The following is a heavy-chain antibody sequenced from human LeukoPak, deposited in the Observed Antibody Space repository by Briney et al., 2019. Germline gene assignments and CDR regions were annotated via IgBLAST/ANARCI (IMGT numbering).Heavy chain of an antibody. CDR3: AKLLYCGGACYPRMDY. J-gene: IGHJ4*02. V-gene: IGHV3-23*01. CDR2: ISGSGGST. CDR1: GFTFSSYA. Sequence: GGSLRLSCAASGFTFSSYAMSWVRQAPGKGLEWVSAISGSGGSTYYADVVKGRFTILRDNSKNTLYLQMNSLRAEDTAVYYCAKLLYCGGACYPRMDYWGQGTLVTVSS. D-gene: IGHD2-21*02.